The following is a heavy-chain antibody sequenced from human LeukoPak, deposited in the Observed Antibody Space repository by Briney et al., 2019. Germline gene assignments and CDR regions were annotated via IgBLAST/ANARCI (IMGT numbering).Heavy chain of an antibody. CDR2: INSDGST. V-gene: IGHV3-74*01. CDR1: GFTFSTYW. CDR3: ARDRYYGMDV. J-gene: IGHJ6*02. Sequence: GGSLRLSCAASGFTFSTYWMHWVRQAPGKGLVWVSRINSDGSTTYADSVKGRFTISRGNAKNTLYLQMNSLRAEDTAVYYCARDRYYGMDVWGQGTTVTVSS.